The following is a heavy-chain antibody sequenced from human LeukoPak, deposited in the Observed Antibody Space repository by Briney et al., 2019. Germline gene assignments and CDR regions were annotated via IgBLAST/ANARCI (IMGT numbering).Heavy chain of an antibody. CDR2: ISYDGSNK. J-gene: IGHJ4*02. Sequence: PGESLRLSCAASGFTFSSYAMHWVRQAPGKGLEWVAVISYDGSNKYYADSVKGRFTISRDNSKTTLYLQMNSLRAEDTAVYYCASALDEGARFDYWGQGTLVTVSS. V-gene: IGHV3-30-3*02. CDR1: GFTFSSYA. CDR3: ASALDEGARFDY. D-gene: IGHD4/OR15-4a*01.